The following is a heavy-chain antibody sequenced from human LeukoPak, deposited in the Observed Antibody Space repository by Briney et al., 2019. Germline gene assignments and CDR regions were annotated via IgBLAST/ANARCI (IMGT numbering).Heavy chain of an antibody. J-gene: IGHJ4*02. CDR1: GFTFSSYA. CDR2: ISSSGGTT. CDR3: ARGPSGYHNT. Sequence: GGSLRLSCVASGFTFSSYAMGWVRQAAGKGLEWVSDISSSGGTTYYADSVKGRVTISRDNSKKTLYLQMNSLRAEDTAVYYCARGPSGYHNTGGQGTLVTVSS. V-gene: IGHV3-23*01. D-gene: IGHD5-12*01.